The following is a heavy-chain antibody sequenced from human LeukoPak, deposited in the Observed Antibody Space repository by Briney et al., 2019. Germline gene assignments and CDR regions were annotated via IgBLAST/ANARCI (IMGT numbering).Heavy chain of an antibody. CDR1: GYTFTGYY. V-gene: IGHV1-2*06. D-gene: IGHD2-8*01. Sequence: ASVNVSCKAPGYTFTGYYMHWVRQAPGQGLEWVGRINPNSGGTNYAQKFQGRVTMTRDTSISTAYMELSRLRSDDTAVYYCARAPPYCTNGVCYLRHFDYWGQGTLVTVSS. CDR2: INPNSGGT. J-gene: IGHJ4*02. CDR3: ARAPPYCTNGVCYLRHFDY.